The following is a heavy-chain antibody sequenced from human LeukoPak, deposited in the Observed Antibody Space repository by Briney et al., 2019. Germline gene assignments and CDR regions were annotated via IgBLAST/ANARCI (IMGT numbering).Heavy chain of an antibody. CDR1: GLTVSSNY. V-gene: IGHV3-53*01. CDR2: IYSSGST. CDR3: ARGGIAAAGPDY. J-gene: IGHJ4*02. Sequence: GGSLRLSCAASGLTVSSNYMSWVRQAPGKGLEWVSVIYSSGSTYYADSVKGRFTISRDNSKNTLYLQMNSLRAEDTAVYYCARGGIAAAGPDYWGQGTLVTVSS. D-gene: IGHD6-13*01.